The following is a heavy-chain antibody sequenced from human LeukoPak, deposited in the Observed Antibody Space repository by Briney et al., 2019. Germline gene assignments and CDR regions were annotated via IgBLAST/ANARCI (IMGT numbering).Heavy chain of an antibody. D-gene: IGHD6-6*01. CDR3: ARAEIAARPGVYYYYMDV. CDR2: VSYDGSNR. Sequence: GGSLRLSCAASGFTFSDYVMHWVRQAPGKGLEWVADVSYDGSNRYYADSVKGRFTVSRDNSKNTLYLQMNSLRAEDTAVYYCARAEIAARPGVYYYYMDVWGKGTTVTVSS. V-gene: IGHV3-30*04. CDR1: GFTFSDYV. J-gene: IGHJ6*03.